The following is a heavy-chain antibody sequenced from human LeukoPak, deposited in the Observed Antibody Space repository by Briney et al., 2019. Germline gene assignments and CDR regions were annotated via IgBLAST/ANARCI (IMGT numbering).Heavy chain of an antibody. V-gene: IGHV1-46*01. CDR2: INPSGGST. J-gene: IGHJ4*02. CDR1: GYTFTSYY. CDR3: ARTHYCTNGVCYNYFDY. Sequence: ASVTVSFTASGYTFTSYYMHWVRQAPGQGLEWMGIINPSGGSTSYAQKFQGRVTMTRDTSTSTVYMELSSLRSEDTAVYYCARTHYCTNGVCYNYFDYWGQGTLVTVSS. D-gene: IGHD2-8*01.